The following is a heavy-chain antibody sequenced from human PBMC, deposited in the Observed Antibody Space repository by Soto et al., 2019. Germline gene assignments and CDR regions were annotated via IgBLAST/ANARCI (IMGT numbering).Heavy chain of an antibody. CDR2: IYYSGST. CDR3: ARDGDYFGSGSPPLLSK. J-gene: IGHJ4*02. Sequence: QVQLQESGPGLVKPSQTLSLTCTVSGGSITSGGYCWTWIRQHPVKGLEWMGHIYYSGSTSYNPSLQGRVTLSIDTSKNQCSLKLTSVTAADTAVYYCARDGDYFGSGSPPLLSKWGQGTLVTVSS. D-gene: IGHD3-10*01. CDR1: GGSITSGGYC. V-gene: IGHV4-31*03.